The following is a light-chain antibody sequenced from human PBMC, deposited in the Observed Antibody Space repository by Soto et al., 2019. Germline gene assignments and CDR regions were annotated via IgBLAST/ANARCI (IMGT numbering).Light chain of an antibody. V-gene: IGKV3-20*01. CDR3: QQYGSSPRT. CDR1: QSVSSSY. CDR2: GAS. Sequence: EIVLTQSPGTLSLSPGERATLSCRASQSVSSSYLAWYQQKPGQAPRHLIYGASSRATGIPDRFSGSGSRTDFTLTISRLEPEDFAVYYCQQYGSSPRTFGPGTKVDIK. J-gene: IGKJ3*01.